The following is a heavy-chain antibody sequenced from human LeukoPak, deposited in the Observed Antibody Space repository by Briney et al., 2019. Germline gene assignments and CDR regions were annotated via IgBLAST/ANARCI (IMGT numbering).Heavy chain of an antibody. V-gene: IGHV3-43*02. CDR3: AKESGKFDY. CDR1: GLTLHDYA. CDR2: ISADGGST. J-gene: IGHJ4*02. Sequence: GGSLTLPCVASGLTLHDYAMHGVRQAPGKGLEWVSLISADGGSTFYADSVRGRFSISRDNSKNSLYLQMNSLRTEDTAMYYCAKESGKFDYWGQGTLVAVSS.